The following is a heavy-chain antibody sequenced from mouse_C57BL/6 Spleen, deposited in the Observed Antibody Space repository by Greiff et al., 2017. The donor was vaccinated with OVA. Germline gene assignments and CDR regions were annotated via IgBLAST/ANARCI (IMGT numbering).Heavy chain of an antibody. Sequence: QVQLKESGPELVKPGASVKISCKASGYAFSSSWMNWVKQRPGKGLEWIGRIYPGDGDTNYNGKFKGKATLTADKSSSTAYMQLSSLTSEDSAVYFCARARGYDAYWYFDVWGTGTTVTVSS. V-gene: IGHV1-82*01. D-gene: IGHD2-2*01. CDR1: GYAFSSSW. CDR3: ARARGYDAYWYFDV. J-gene: IGHJ1*03. CDR2: IYPGDGDT.